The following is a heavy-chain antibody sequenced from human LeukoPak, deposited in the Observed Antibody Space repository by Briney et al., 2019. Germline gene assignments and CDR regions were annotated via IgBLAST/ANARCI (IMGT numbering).Heavy chain of an antibody. Sequence: ASVKVSCKASGYTFTSYAMNWVRQAPGQGLEWMGWINTNTGDPTYAQGFTGRFVFSLDTSVSTAYLQISSLKAEDTAVYYCARDGPGQGYCSGGSCYNWFDPWGQGTLVTVSS. CDR1: GYTFTSYA. V-gene: IGHV7-4-1*02. CDR3: ARDGPGQGYCSGGSCYNWFDP. J-gene: IGHJ5*02. D-gene: IGHD2-15*01. CDR2: INTNTGDP.